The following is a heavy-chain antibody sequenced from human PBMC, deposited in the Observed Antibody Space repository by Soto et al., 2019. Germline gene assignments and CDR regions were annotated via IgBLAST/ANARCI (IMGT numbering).Heavy chain of an antibody. D-gene: IGHD6-19*01. J-gene: IGHJ4*02. CDR2: IYTSGST. Sequence: SETLSLTCTVSGGSISSYYWSWIRQPAGKGLEWIGRIYTSGSTNYNPSLKSRVTMSVDTSKNRFSLKLSSVTAADTAVYYCARDFVVAGIRNYFDYWGQGTLVTVSS. V-gene: IGHV4-4*07. CDR3: ARDFVVAGIRNYFDY. CDR1: GGSISSYY.